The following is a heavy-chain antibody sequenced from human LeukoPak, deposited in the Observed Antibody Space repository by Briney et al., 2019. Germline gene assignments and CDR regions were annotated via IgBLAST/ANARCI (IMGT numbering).Heavy chain of an antibody. CDR2: IYSSGST. D-gene: IGHD6-19*01. V-gene: IGHV3-53*01. CDR3: ARDLAVAGTVYYYYYGMDV. J-gene: IGHJ6*02. CDR1: GFTFSSHW. Sequence: GGSLRLSCAASGFTFSSHWMHWVRQAPGKGLEWVSVIYSSGSTYYADSVKGRFTISRDNSKNTLYLQMNSLRAEDTAVYYCARDLAVAGTVYYYYYGMDVWGQGTTVTVSS.